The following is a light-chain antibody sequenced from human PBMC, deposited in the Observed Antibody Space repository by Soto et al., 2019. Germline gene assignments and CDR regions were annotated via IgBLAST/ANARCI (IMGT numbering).Light chain of an antibody. V-gene: IGKV3-11*01. CDR3: QQRSNWPWT. J-gene: IGKJ1*01. Sequence: EIVLTQSTATLSLSPGERATLSCRASQSVSSYLAWYQQKPGQAPRLLIYDASNRTTGIPARFSGSGSGTDFSLTISRLEPEDLAVYYCQQRSNWPWTFGQGTKVEIK. CDR1: QSVSSY. CDR2: DAS.